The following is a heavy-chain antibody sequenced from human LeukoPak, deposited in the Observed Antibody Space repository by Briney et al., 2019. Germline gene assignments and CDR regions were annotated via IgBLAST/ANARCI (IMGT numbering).Heavy chain of an antibody. CDR2: IIPILGIA. J-gene: IGHJ4*02. V-gene: IGHV1-18*01. CDR1: GYTFTSHG. D-gene: IGHD3-22*01. CDR3: ARDYDSSGYYDY. Sequence: ASVKVSCKASGYTFTSHGISWARQAPGQGLEWMGRIIPILGIANYAQKLQGRVTMTTDTSTSTAYMELRSLRSDDTAVYYCARDYDSSGYYDYWGQGTLVTVSS.